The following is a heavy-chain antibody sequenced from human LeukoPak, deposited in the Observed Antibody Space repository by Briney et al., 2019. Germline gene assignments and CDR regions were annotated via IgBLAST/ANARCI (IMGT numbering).Heavy chain of an antibody. CDR2: IYYSGST. V-gene: IGHV4-59*01. CDR3: ARGYSYGPYYYYYYMDV. Sequence: PSETLSLTCSVSGGSISSYYWSWIRQPPGKGLEWIGYIYYSGSTNYNPSLKSRVTISVDTSKNQFSLKLSSVTAADTAVYYCARGYSYGPYYYYYYMDVWGKGTTVTVSS. D-gene: IGHD5-18*01. J-gene: IGHJ6*03. CDR1: GGSISSYY.